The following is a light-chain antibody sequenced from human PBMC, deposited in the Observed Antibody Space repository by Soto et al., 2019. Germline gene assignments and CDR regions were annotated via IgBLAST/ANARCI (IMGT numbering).Light chain of an antibody. J-gene: IGLJ1*01. CDR1: SSDVGRYNL. V-gene: IGLV2-23*02. CDR2: EVS. Sequence: QSSLTQPASVSWSPGQSITTSCRGKSSDVGRYNLVSWYQQLPGKAPKLMIYEVSKRPSGVSDRFSGSKSGNTASLTISGLQTEDEADYYCCSHARSYVFGSGTKVTVL. CDR3: CSHARSYV.